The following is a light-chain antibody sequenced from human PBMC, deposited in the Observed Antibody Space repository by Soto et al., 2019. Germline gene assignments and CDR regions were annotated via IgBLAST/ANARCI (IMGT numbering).Light chain of an antibody. V-gene: IGKV3-20*01. Sequence: EVVMTQSPATLSVSPGERATLSFRASQSVSSNLAWYQQKPGQAPRLLFYGASTRATGIPDRFSGSGSGTDFTLTISRLEPEDFAVYYCQYYGSSPFTFGPGTKVDIK. CDR1: QSVSSN. J-gene: IGKJ3*01. CDR3: QYYGSSPFT. CDR2: GAS.